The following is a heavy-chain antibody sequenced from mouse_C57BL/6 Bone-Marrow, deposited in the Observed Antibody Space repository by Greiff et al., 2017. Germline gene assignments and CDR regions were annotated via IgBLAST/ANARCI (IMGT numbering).Heavy chain of an antibody. CDR1: GYTFTDYY. V-gene: IGHV1-19*01. Sequence: EVQLQQSGPVLVKPGASVKMSCKASGYTFTDYYMNWVKQSHGKSLEWIGVINPYNGGTSYNQKFKGKATLTVDKSSSTAYMELNSLTSEDSAVYYCARNGNGYDAFDYWGQGTTLTVSS. J-gene: IGHJ2*01. CDR2: INPYNGGT. CDR3: ARNGNGYDAFDY. D-gene: IGHD2-2*01.